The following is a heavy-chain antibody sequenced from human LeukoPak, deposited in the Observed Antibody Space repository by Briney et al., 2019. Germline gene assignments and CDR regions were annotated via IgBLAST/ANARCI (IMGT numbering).Heavy chain of an antibody. Sequence: ASVKVSCKASGYTFSGYYIHWVRQAPGQGLEWMGWINSNSGGTDYAQKFQGRVTVTRDTSISTAYMDLSRLRSDDTAVYYCARDARADYDSSGSIDYWGQGTLVTVSS. D-gene: IGHD3-22*01. J-gene: IGHJ4*02. CDR1: GYTFSGYY. CDR2: INSNSGGT. V-gene: IGHV1-2*02. CDR3: ARDARADYDSSGSIDY.